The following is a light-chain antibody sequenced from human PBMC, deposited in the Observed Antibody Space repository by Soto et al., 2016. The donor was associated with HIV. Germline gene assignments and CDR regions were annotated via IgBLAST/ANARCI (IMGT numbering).Light chain of an antibody. CDR3: QAWDSSTVV. CDR2: QDS. CDR1: NIGRKS. Sequence: YVLTQPPSVSVAPGKTATITCGGDNIGRKSVNWYQQKPGQAPVLVIYQDSKRPSGIPERFSGSNSGNTATLTISGTQAMDEADYYCQAWDSSTVVFGGGTKLTVL. J-gene: IGLJ2*01. V-gene: IGLV3-21*01.